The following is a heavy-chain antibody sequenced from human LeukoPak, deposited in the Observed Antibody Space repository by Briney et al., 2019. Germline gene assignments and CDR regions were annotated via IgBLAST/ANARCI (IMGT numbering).Heavy chain of an antibody. CDR3: AKAGSSGWRRIVDY. CDR2: ISYDGSNK. V-gene: IGHV3-30*18. D-gene: IGHD6-19*01. Sequence: GGSLRLSCAASGFTFSSYGMHWVRQAPGKGLEWVAVISYDGSNKYYADSVKGRFTISRDNSKNTLYLQMNSLRAEDTAVYYCAKAGSSGWRRIVDYWGQGTLVTVSS. CDR1: GFTFSSYG. J-gene: IGHJ4*02.